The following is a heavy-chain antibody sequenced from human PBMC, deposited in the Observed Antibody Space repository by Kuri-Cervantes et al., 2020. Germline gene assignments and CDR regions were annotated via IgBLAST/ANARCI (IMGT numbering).Heavy chain of an antibody. Sequence: GESLKISCVASGFKFSDCGMHWVRQAPGQGLEWLAVISYDGSNKYYADSVKGRFTISRDNSKNTLYLQMSSLRAEDTAVYYCARDRQAVYMDVWGKGTTVTVSS. CDR2: ISYDGSNK. V-gene: IGHV3-33*05. CDR3: ARDRQAVYMDV. D-gene: IGHD6-25*01. J-gene: IGHJ6*03. CDR1: GFKFSDCG.